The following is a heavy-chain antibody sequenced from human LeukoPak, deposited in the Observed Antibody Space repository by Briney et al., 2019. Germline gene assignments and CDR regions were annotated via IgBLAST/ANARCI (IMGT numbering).Heavy chain of an antibody. Sequence: ASVKVSCKASGYTFTGYYIHWVRQAPGKGLEWMGGFDPEDGETIYAQKFQGRVTMTEDTSTDTAYMELSSLRSEDTAVYYCALLVPFDYWGQGTLVTVSS. J-gene: IGHJ4*02. V-gene: IGHV1-24*01. D-gene: IGHD6-6*01. CDR3: ALLVPFDY. CDR1: GYTFTGYY. CDR2: FDPEDGET.